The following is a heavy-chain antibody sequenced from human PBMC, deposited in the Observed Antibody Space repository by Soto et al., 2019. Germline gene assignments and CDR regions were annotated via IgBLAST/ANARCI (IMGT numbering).Heavy chain of an antibody. Sequence: GGSLILSCAASGFSFRSYSMNWVRQAPGKGLEWVSSISSSASHINYADSVKGRFTISRDNAKKSLYLQMNSLRAEDTAVYYCARGYTGYCSGGTCYWFDPWGQGTLVTVSS. V-gene: IGHV3-21*01. J-gene: IGHJ5*02. D-gene: IGHD2-15*01. CDR1: GFSFRSYS. CDR2: ISSSASHI. CDR3: ARGYTGYCSGGTCYWFDP.